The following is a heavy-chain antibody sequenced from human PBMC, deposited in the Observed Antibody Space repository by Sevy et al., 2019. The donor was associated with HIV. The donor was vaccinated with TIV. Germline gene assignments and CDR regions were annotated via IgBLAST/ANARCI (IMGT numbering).Heavy chain of an antibody. CDR2: ISYDGNNK. D-gene: IGHD6-19*01. CDR3: ASQLKHRSGWYGGGFDI. Sequence: GGSLRLSCAASGFTFSSYPMHWVRQAPGKGLEWVAVISYDGNNKYYIDSVRGRFTISRDNSKNMLYLQMNSLRAEDTAVYYCASQLKHRSGWYGGGFDIWGQGTMVTVSS. J-gene: IGHJ3*02. CDR1: GFTFSSYP. V-gene: IGHV3-30-3*01.